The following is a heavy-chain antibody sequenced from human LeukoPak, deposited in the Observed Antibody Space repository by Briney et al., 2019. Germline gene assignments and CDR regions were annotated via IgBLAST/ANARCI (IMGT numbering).Heavy chain of an antibody. J-gene: IGHJ4*02. V-gene: IGHV3-15*01. D-gene: IGHD1-26*01. CDR2: IKSKTDGGTT. Sequence: GGSLRLSCAASGFTFSNAWMSWVGQAPGKGLEGVGRIKSKTDGGTTDYAAPVKGRFTISRDDSKNTLYLQMNSLKTEDTAVYYCTTGGQIVGATGFDYWGQGTLVTVSS. CDR3: TTGGQIVGATGFDY. CDR1: GFTFSNAW.